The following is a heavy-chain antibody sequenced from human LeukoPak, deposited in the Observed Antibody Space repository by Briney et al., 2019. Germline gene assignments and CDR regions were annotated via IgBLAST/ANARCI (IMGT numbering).Heavy chain of an antibody. CDR3: AREEVKSFDN. CDR1: GFTFSGYW. J-gene: IGHJ4*02. CDR2: IKQDGSEK. V-gene: IGHV3-7*03. Sequence: PGGSLRLSCAASGFTFSGYWMSWVRQAPGKGLEWVANIKQDGSEKYYVDSVKGRFTISRDNAKNSLYLQMNSLRAEDTAVYYCAREEVKSFDNWGQGTLVTVSS.